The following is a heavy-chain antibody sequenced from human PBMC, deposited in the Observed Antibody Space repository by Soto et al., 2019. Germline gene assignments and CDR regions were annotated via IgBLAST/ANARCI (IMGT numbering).Heavy chain of an antibody. CDR2: ISSRGSII. Sequence: DVQLVESGGGLVQPGGSLRLSCVASGFTFSNYEMNWVRQAPGRGRECVSYISSRGSIIYYADSVKGRFTISRDNAKNSLYLQMNSLRAEDTAVYYCARAIGGSYLYGLDVWGQGTTVTVSS. CDR3: ARAIGGSYLYGLDV. J-gene: IGHJ6*02. V-gene: IGHV3-48*03. CDR1: GFTFSNYE. D-gene: IGHD1-26*01.